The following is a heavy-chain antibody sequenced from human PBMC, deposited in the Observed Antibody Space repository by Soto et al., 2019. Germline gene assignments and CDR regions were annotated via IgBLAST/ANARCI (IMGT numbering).Heavy chain of an antibody. CDR3: ARDRDWEGKPNGMDV. J-gene: IGHJ6*02. CDR2: ISAYNGNT. Sequence: QVQLVQSGAEVKKPGASVKVSCKASGYTFTSYGISWVRQAPGQGLEWMGWISAYNGNTNYAQKLQGRATMTTDTSTSRDYMELRSLRSDDTAVYYCARDRDWEGKPNGMDVWGQGTTVTVSS. V-gene: IGHV1-18*01. CDR1: GYTFTSYG. D-gene: IGHD1-26*01.